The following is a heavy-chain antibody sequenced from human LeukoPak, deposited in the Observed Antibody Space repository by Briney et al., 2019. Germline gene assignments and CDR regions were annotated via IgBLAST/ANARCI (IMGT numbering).Heavy chain of an antibody. D-gene: IGHD4-17*01. CDR2: IYYSGSN. Sequence: SETLSLTCTASGGSVRTVAYFWSSIRPPPENLLEWIGYIYYSGSNNYNPSLKSRVTISADTSKNQFSLKLSSVTAADTAVYYCAREPHDFGAVPGIWGQGTMVTVSS. V-gene: IGHV4-61*08. CDR1: GGSVRTVAYF. J-gene: IGHJ3*02. CDR3: AREPHDFGAVPGI.